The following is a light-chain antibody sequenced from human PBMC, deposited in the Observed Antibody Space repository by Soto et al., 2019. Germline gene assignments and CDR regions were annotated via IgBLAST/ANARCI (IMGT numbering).Light chain of an antibody. CDR2: GAS. J-gene: IGKJ2*01. V-gene: IGKV1-33*01. Sequence: DIQMTQSPSSLSASVGDRVTITCQASQDISNYLNWYQQKPGKAPKLLIYGASNLETGVPSRFSGSGSGTDFTFTISSLQPEDIATYYCQQNDSPPPTFGQGTKLEIK. CDR1: QDISNY. CDR3: QQNDSPPPT.